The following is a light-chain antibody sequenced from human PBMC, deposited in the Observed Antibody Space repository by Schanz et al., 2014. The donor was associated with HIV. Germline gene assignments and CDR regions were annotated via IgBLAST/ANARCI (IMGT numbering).Light chain of an antibody. CDR3: ISYTRDTVL. CDR2: DGS. CDR1: NSDINFYYY. J-gene: IGLJ2*01. Sequence: QSALTQLASVSGSPGQSITISCTGPNSDINFYYYVSWFQQHPGKAPQLMIYDGSRRPSGVSNRFSGSKSDNAASLTISGLQPEDEADYYCISYTRDTVLFGGGTKLTVL. V-gene: IGLV2-14*03.